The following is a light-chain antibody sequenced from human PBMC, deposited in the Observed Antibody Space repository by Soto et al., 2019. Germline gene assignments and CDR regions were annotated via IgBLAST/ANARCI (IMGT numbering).Light chain of an antibody. Sequence: QSVLTQPASVSGSPGQSITISCTGTSSDVGGYDYVSWYQQLPGKAPKLLIYDVNNRPSGVSHRFSGPKSGNTASLTISGLQAEDEADYYCSSYTGSSTFVFGTGTRSPS. CDR2: DVN. CDR1: SSDVGGYDY. J-gene: IGLJ1*01. CDR3: SSYTGSSTFV. V-gene: IGLV2-14*01.